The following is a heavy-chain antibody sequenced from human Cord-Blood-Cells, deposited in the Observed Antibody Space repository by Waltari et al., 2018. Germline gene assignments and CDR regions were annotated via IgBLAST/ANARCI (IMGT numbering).Heavy chain of an antibody. Sequence: QVQLVESGGGVVQPGRSLRLYCAASGFTFSSYGMHRVRQAPGKGLEWVAVIWYDGSNKYYADSVKGRFTISRDNSKNTLYLQMNSLRAEDTAVYYCARDIATTGIAFDIWGQGTMVTVSS. D-gene: IGHD1-1*01. CDR3: ARDIATTGIAFDI. J-gene: IGHJ3*02. CDR2: IWYDGSNK. V-gene: IGHV3-33*01. CDR1: GFTFSSYG.